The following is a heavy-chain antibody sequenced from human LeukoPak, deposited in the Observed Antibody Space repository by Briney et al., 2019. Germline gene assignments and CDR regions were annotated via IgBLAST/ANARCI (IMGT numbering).Heavy chain of an antibody. D-gene: IGHD5-24*01. V-gene: IGHV3-9*01. CDR1: GFTFDDYA. J-gene: IGHJ4*02. CDR3: AKDMGVEMASPDY. CDR2: ISWNSGSI. Sequence: PGGSLRLSCAASGFTFDDYAMHWVRQALGKGLEWVSGISWNSGSIAYADSVKGRFTISRDNAKNSLYLQMNSLRPEDTALYYCAKDMGVEMASPDYWGQGTLVTVSS.